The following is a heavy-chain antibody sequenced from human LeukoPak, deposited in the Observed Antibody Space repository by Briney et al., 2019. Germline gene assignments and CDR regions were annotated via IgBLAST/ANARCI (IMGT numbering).Heavy chain of an antibody. J-gene: IGHJ5*02. D-gene: IGHD2-2*02. CDR3: ARDDYCSSTSCYSRKGNWFDP. CDR1: GYTFTSYG. V-gene: IGHV1-69*04. CDR2: IIPILGIA. Sequence: SVKVSCKASGYTFTSYGISWVRQAPGQGLEWMGRIIPILGIANYAQKFQGRVTITADKSTSTAYMELSSLRSEDTAVYYCARDDYCSSTSCYSRKGNWFDPWGQGTLVTVSS.